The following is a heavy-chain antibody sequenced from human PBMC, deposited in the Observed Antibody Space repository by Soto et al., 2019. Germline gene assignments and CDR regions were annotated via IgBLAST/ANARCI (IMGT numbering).Heavy chain of an antibody. D-gene: IGHD5-18*01. Sequence: QLQLVESGGGAVQPGRSLRLSCAASGFTFGSYGMHWVRQAPGKGLEWVAVISNDGTNKYYEDCVKGRFTISRDNSKNPLYLQMDGLRVEDTAVYYFANGAHDTPMAVILASWGQGTLVTVTS. CDR3: ANGAHDTPMAVILAS. CDR1: GFTFGSYG. J-gene: IGHJ5*02. CDR2: ISNDGTNK. V-gene: IGHV3-30*18.